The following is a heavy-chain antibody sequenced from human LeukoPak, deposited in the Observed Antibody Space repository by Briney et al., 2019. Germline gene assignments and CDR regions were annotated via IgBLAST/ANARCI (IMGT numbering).Heavy chain of an antibody. CDR2: IYTSGST. J-gene: IGHJ4*02. D-gene: IGHD1-7*01. V-gene: IGHV4-61*02. CDR3: ARDRRTGTTFSFDY. CDR1: GGSISSGSYY. Sequence: SETLSLTCTVSGGSISSGSYYWSWIRQPAGKGLEWIGRIYTSGSTNYNPSLKSRVTISVDTSKKQFSLKLSSVTAADTAVYYCARDRRTGTTFSFDYWGQGTLVTVSS.